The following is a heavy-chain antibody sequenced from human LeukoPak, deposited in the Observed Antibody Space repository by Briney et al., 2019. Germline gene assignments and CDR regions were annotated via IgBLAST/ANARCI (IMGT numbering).Heavy chain of an antibody. D-gene: IGHD3-22*01. CDR1: GYTFTSYD. V-gene: IGHV1-8*01. J-gene: IGHJ4*02. CDR2: MNPNSGNT. CDR3: AEGYYDSSGYYLAPY. Sequence: ASVKVSCKASGYTFTSYDINWVRQATGQGLEWMGWMNPNSGNTGYAQKFQGRVTMTRDMSTSTVYMELSSLRSEDTAVYYCAEGYYDSSGYYLAPYWGQGTLVTVSS.